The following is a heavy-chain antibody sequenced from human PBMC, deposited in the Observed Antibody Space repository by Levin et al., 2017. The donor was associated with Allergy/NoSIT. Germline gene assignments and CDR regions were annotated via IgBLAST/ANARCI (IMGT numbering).Heavy chain of an antibody. J-gene: IGHJ3*02. CDR3: ARGYCSSTSCYPSDAFDI. CDR2: IYYSGST. Sequence: PSETLSLTCTVSGGSISSYYWSWIRQPPGKGLEWIGYIYYSGSTNYNPSLKSRVTISVDTSKNQFSLKLSSVTAADTAVYYCARGYCSSTSCYPSDAFDIWGQGTMVTVSS. CDR1: GGSISSYY. D-gene: IGHD2-2*01. V-gene: IGHV4-59*08.